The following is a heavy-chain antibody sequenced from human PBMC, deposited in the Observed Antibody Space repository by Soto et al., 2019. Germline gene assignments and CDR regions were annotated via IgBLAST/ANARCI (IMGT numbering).Heavy chain of an antibody. CDR3: AREGDYYDSSGYSAYYYYYGMDV. V-gene: IGHV1-18*01. D-gene: IGHD3-22*01. Sequence: QVQLVQSGAEVKKPGASVKVSCKASGYTFTSYGISWVRQAPGQGLEWMGWISAYNGNTNYAQKLQGRVTMTTDTSPSTADMELRSLRSDDTAVYYCAREGDYYDSSGYSAYYYYYGMDVWGQGTTVTVSS. CDR1: GYTFTSYG. J-gene: IGHJ6*02. CDR2: ISAYNGNT.